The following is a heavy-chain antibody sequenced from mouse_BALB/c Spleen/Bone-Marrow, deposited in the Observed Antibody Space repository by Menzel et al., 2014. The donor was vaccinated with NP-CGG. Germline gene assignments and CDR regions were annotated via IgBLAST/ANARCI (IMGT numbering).Heavy chain of an antibody. V-gene: IGHV1-7*01. D-gene: IGHD2-1*01. CDR1: GYTFTTYW. J-gene: IGHJ4*01. CDR2: INPSTGYT. CDR3: ARGNYEAMDY. Sequence: QVQLQQSGAELAKPGASVKMSCKASGYTFTTYWMHWVKQRPGQGLEWIGYINPSTGYTAYNQKFKDKAILTADKSSNTAYMQLSSLTSEDSAVYYCARGNYEAMDYWGQGTSVTVSS.